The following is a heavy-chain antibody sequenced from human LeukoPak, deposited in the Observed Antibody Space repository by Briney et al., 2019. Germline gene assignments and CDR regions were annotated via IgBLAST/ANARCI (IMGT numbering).Heavy chain of an antibody. D-gene: IGHD2-2*01. Sequence: SETLSLTCAVYGGSFSGYYWSWIPQPTVMALYRIGEINHSESTNYHPSLMSRVTISVSTSKNQFSLKLRSGTAADTAVYYCARGGYCSSTSCYTNWFDPWGQGTLVTVSS. CDR1: GGSFSGYY. J-gene: IGHJ5*02. V-gene: IGHV4-34*01. CDR3: ARGGYCSSTSCYTNWFDP. CDR2: INHSEST.